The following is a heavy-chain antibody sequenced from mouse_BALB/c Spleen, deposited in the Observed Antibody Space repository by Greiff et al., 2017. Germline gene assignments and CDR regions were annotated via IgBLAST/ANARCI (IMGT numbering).Heavy chain of an antibody. CDR1: GFAFSSYD. CDR3: ARQDDDDLYYFDY. Sequence: EVKLVESGGGLVKPGGSLKLSCAASGFAFSSYDMSWVRQTPEKRLEWVAYISSGGGSTYYPDTVKGRFTISRDNAKNTLYLQMSSLKSEDTAMYYCARQDDDDLYYFDYWGQGTPVTVSA. CDR2: ISSGGGST. D-gene: IGHD2-4*01. J-gene: IGHJ2*01. V-gene: IGHV5-12-1*01.